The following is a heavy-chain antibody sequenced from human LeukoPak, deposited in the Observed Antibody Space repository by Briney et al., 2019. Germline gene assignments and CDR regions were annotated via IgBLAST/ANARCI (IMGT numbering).Heavy chain of an antibody. V-gene: IGHV4-59*02. CDR2: IYYSGST. CDR3: VGGGDWLPEY. D-gene: IGHD3/OR15-3a*01. Sequence: SGTLSLTCTVSGASVSGMFWSWLGHSPGHGLEWIGLIYYSGSTKFNPSLKSRVAMSVDTSNNQFSLSLNSVTTTDTAVYFCVGGGDWLPEYWGHGTQVIVSS. CDR1: GASVSGMF. J-gene: IGHJ4*01.